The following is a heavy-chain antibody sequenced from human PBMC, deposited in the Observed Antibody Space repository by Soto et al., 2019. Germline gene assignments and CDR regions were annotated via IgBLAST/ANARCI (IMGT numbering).Heavy chain of an antibody. CDR3: ARHLVVTATRVFVS. D-gene: IGHD2-21*02. CDR2: TYHNGAT. J-gene: IGHJ4*02. CDR1: GGSINTNW. V-gene: IGHV4-4*02. Sequence: QVQLQESGPGLVKPSGTLSLTCDVSGGSINTNWWSWVRQPPGKGLAWIGETYHNGATNYKPSLQTRATIMVASGTKRSSRDPHAATAADPAVYLCARHLVVTATRVFVSWGRGTL.